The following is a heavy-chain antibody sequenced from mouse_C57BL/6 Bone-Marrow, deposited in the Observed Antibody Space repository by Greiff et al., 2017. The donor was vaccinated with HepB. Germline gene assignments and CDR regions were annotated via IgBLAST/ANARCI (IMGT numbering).Heavy chain of an antibody. CDR1: GYSITSDY. V-gene: IGHV3-8*01. CDR3: ASTTVVPFDY. Sequence: DVKLQESGPGLAKPSQSLSLTCSVTGYSITSDYWNWIRKFPGNTLEYMGYISYSGSTYYNPSLKSRISITRDTSKNQYYLQLNSVTTEETATYYGASTTVVPFDYWGQGTTLTVSS. CDR2: ISYSGST. D-gene: IGHD1-1*01. J-gene: IGHJ2*01.